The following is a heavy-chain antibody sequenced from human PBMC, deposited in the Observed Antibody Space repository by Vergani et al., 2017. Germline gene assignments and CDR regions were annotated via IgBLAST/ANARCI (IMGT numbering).Heavy chain of an antibody. CDR3: ARVRXDIVGVVAAYYYYYYIDV. Sequence: QVQLQQWGAGLLKPSETLSLTCAVYGGSFSGYYWSWIRQPPGKGLEWIGEINHSGSTNYNPSLKSRVTISVDTSKNQFSLTLSSVTAADTAVYYCARVRXDIVGVVAAYYYYYYIDVWGKGTTVTVSS. CDR1: GGSFSGYY. CDR2: INHSGST. J-gene: IGHJ6*03. D-gene: IGHD2-15*01. V-gene: IGHV4-34*01.